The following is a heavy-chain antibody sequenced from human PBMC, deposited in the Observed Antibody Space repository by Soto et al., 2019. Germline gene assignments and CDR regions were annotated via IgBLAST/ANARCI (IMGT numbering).Heavy chain of an antibody. CDR2: IYPGDSDT. CDR1: GYSFTSYC. CDR3: ASTAAVPYYYYYGMDV. J-gene: IGHJ6*02. V-gene: IGHV5-51*01. Sequence: PGESLKISCKGSGYSFTSYCIGWVRQMPGKGLEWMGIIYPGDSDTRYSPSFQGQVTISADKSISTAYLQWSSLKASDTAMYYCASTAAVPYYYYYGMDVWGQGTTVTVSS. D-gene: IGHD6-13*01.